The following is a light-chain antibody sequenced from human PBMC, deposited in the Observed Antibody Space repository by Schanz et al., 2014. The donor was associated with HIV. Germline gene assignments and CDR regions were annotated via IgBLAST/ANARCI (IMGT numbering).Light chain of an antibody. Sequence: QSVLTQPPSASGTPGQRVTISCSGSRSNIGRNTVNWYQQLPRTAPKLLIYSNNQRPSGVPDRFSGSKSGTSASLAVSGLRSEDEADYYCSSYAGSKHWLFGGGTKLTV. CDR2: SNN. CDR3: SSYAGSKHWL. V-gene: IGLV1-44*01. CDR1: RSNIGRNT. J-gene: IGLJ2*01.